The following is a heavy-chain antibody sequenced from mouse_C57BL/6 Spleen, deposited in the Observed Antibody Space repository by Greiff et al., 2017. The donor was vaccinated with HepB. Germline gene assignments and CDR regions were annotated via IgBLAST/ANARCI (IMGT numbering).Heavy chain of an antibody. V-gene: IGHV1-80*01. CDR3: AREATVVSPYYFDY. CDR2: IYPGDGDT. Sequence: QVQLQQSGAELVKPGASVKISCKASGYAFSSYWMNWVKQRPGKGLEWIGQIYPGDGDTNYNGKFKGKATLTADKSSSPAYMQLSSLTSEDSAVYFCAREATVVSPYYFDYWGQGTTLTVSS. J-gene: IGHJ2*01. CDR1: GYAFSSYW. D-gene: IGHD1-1*01.